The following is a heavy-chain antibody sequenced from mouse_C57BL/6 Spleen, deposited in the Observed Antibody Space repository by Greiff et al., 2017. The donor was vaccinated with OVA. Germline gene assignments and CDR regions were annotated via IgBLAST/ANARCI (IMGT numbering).Heavy chain of an antibody. D-gene: IGHD2-5*01. V-gene: IGHV3-6*01. Sequence: EVQRVESGPGLVKPSQSLSLTCSVTGYSITSGYYWNWIRQFPGNKLEWMGYISYDGSNNYNPSLTNRISITRDTSKNQFFLKLNSVTTEDTATDDCARDSNYEGGAMDDWGQGTSVTVSS. CDR1: GYSITSGYY. CDR2: ISYDGSN. CDR3: ARDSNYEGGAMDD. J-gene: IGHJ4*01.